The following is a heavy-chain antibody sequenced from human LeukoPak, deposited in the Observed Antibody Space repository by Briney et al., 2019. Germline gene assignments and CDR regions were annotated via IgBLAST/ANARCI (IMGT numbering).Heavy chain of an antibody. Sequence: SETLSLTCTVSGDSISRHYWKWIRQPPGKGLEYIGYIDHGGTTKYNPSLKSRITMSLDTSKSQFSLKLSSVTAADTAVYYCARLDYGSGSYPTHWGQGTLVTVSS. CDR3: ARLDYGSGSYPTH. CDR2: IDHGGTT. V-gene: IGHV4-59*11. CDR1: GDSISRHY. D-gene: IGHD3-10*01. J-gene: IGHJ4*02.